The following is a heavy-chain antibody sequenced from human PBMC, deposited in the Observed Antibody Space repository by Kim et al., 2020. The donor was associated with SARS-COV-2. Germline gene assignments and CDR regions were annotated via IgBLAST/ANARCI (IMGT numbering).Heavy chain of an antibody. CDR3: ASRPNTAMAPFDY. J-gene: IGHJ4*02. Sequence: SVKVSCKASGGTFSSYAISWVRQAPGQGLEWMGGIIPIFGTANYAQKFQGRVTITADESTSTAYMELSSLRSEDTAVYYCASRPNTAMAPFDYWGQGTLVTVSS. CDR2: IIPIFGTA. CDR1: GGTFSSYA. D-gene: IGHD5-18*01. V-gene: IGHV1-69*13.